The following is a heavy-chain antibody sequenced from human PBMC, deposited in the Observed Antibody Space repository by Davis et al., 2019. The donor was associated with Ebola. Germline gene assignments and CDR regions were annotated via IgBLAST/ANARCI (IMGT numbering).Heavy chain of an antibody. D-gene: IGHD5-18*01. J-gene: IGHJ4*02. Sequence: MPSETLSLTCTVSGGSMSPYYWSWIRQPPGQGLERIGYIYYSGNTKFNPSLKGRVTISVDTSKNQFSLNLDSMTAADTAVYYCARGQRGYSFWGRGTLVIVSS. V-gene: IGHV4-59*01. CDR3: ARGQRGYSF. CDR1: GGSMSPYY. CDR2: IYYSGNT.